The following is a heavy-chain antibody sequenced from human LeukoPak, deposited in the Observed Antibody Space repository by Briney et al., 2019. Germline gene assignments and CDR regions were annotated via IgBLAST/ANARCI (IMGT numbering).Heavy chain of an antibody. CDR3: ARADDSSGYYLDAFDI. CDR1: GGSISSYY. V-gene: IGHV4-4*07. J-gene: IGHJ3*02. D-gene: IGHD3-22*01. Sequence: SETLSLTCTVSGGSISSYYWSWIRQPAGKGLEWIGRIYTSGSTNYNPSLKSRVTMSVDTSKNQFSLKLSSVTAADTAVYYCARADDSSGYYLDAFDIWGQGTMVTVSS. CDR2: IYTSGST.